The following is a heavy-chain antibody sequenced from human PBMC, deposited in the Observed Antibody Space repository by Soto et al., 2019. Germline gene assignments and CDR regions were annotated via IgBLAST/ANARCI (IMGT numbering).Heavy chain of an antibody. D-gene: IGHD6-6*01. CDR3: ARDSYRSSSAFDF. V-gene: IGHV1-69*13. CDR1: GGTFSSYA. Sequence: ASVKVSCKASGGTFSSYAISWVRQAPGQGLEWMGGIIPIFGTANYAQKFQGRVTITADESTSAAYMELSSLRAEDTAVYYCARDSYRSSSAFDFWGQGTMVTVSS. CDR2: IIPIFGTA. J-gene: IGHJ4*02.